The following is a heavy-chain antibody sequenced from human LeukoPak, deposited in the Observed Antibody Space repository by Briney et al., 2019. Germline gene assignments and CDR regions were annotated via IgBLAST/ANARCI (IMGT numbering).Heavy chain of an antibody. V-gene: IGHV3-21*05. CDR2: IRSTTSDI. Sequence: PGGSLRLSCAASGFTFSSYTMNWVRQAPGKGLEWVSFIRSTTSDISYADSVKGRFTISSDNAKNSMYLQMNSLRVEDKAVYYCARDHDWAFDYWGQGTLVTVSS. CDR3: ARDHDWAFDY. CDR1: GFTFSSYT. J-gene: IGHJ4*02. D-gene: IGHD3-9*01.